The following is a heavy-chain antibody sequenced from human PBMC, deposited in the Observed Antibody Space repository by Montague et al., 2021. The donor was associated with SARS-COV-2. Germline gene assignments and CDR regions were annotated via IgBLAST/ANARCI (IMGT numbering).Heavy chain of an antibody. V-gene: IGHV4-39*07. D-gene: IGHD5-24*01. CDR3: ARGGAPLVMAAIDYYGMDV. J-gene: IGHJ6*02. CDR1: GGSISSSSYY. CDR2: NYYSGST. Sequence: SETLSLTCTVSGGSISSSSYYWGWIRQPPGKGLEWIGCNYYSGSTYSNPSLKSRVTISVDTSKNQFSLKLSSVTAADTAVYYCARGGAPLVMAAIDYYGMDVWGQGTTVTVSS.